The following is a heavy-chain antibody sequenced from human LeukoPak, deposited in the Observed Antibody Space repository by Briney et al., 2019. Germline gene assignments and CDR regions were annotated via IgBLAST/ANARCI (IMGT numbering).Heavy chain of an antibody. D-gene: IGHD6-19*01. V-gene: IGHV3-53*05. J-gene: IGHJ6*02. CDR1: GFTVSSNY. CDR2: IYSGGST. CDR3: ARDLDIAVAGHYYGMDV. Sequence: GGSLRLSCAASGFTVSSNYMSWVRQAPGKGLEWVSVIYSGGSTYYADSVKGRFTISRDNSKNTLYLQMSSLRTEDTAVYYCARDLDIAVAGHYYGMDVWGQGTTVTVSS.